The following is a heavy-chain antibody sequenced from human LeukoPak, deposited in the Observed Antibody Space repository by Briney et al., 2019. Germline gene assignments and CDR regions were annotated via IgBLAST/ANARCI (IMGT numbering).Heavy chain of an antibody. D-gene: IGHD3-16*01. CDR1: GDRVSSNRAA. Sequence: QSLSLTCVISGDRVSSNRAAWHWIRQSASRGLEWLGRMYYKSNRDNDFAMAAKSRISINPDTSSNQFSLHFNSVTPEDTAVYYCAGAAADYSYFDSWGQGTLVTVSS. CDR2: MYYKSNRDN. V-gene: IGHV6-1*01. CDR3: AGAAADYSYFDS. J-gene: IGHJ4*02.